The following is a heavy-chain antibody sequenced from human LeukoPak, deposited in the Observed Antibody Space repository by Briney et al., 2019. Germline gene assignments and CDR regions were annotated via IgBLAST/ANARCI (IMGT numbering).Heavy chain of an antibody. CDR3: ARDSLVTGTYYYYYGMDV. Sequence: SETLSLTCTVSGGSISSYYWSWIRQPPGKGLEWIGYIYYSGSTNYNPSLKSRVTISVDTSKNQFSLELSSVTAADTAVYYCARDSLVTGTYYYYYGMDVWGQGTTVTVSS. CDR2: IYYSGST. D-gene: IGHD2-21*02. V-gene: IGHV4-59*01. CDR1: GGSISSYY. J-gene: IGHJ6*02.